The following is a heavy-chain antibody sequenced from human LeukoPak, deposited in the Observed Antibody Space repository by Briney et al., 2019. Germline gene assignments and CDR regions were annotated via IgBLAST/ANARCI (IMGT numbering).Heavy chain of an antibody. Sequence: ASVKVSCKASGGTFSSYAISWVRQAPGQGLEWMGGIIPIFGTAIYAQKFQGRVTITADESTSTAYMELSSLRSEDTAVYYCARDPGAGYDYSALVGWGQGTLVTVSS. CDR2: IIPIFGTA. CDR3: ARDPGAGYDYSALVG. D-gene: IGHD5-12*01. J-gene: IGHJ4*02. V-gene: IGHV1-69*13. CDR1: GGTFSSYA.